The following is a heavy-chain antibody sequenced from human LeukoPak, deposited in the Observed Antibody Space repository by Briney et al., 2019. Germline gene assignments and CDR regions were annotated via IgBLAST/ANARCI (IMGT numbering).Heavy chain of an antibody. V-gene: IGHV3-21*01. CDR1: GFTFSSYS. Sequence: GGSLRLSCAASGFTFSSYSMNWVRQAPGKGLEWVSSITSGSSYIYYADSVKGRFTISRDNAKNSLYLQMNSLRAEDTAVYYCARDRGYSYENYYYMDVWGKGTTVTVSS. CDR2: ITSGSSYI. J-gene: IGHJ6*03. D-gene: IGHD5-18*01. CDR3: ARDRGYSYENYYYMDV.